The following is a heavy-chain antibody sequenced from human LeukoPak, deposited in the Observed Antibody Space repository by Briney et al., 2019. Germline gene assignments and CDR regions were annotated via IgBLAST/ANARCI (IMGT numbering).Heavy chain of an antibody. CDR3: ARGGGYSYGALYYYYYGMDV. CDR1: GGSFSGYY. Sequence: PSETLSLTCAVYGGSFSGYYWSWIRQPPGKGLEWIGEINHSGSTNYNLSLKSRVTISVDTSKNQFSLKLSSVTAADTAVYYCARGGGYSYGALYYYYYGMDVWGQGTTVTVSS. D-gene: IGHD5-18*01. V-gene: IGHV4-34*01. CDR2: INHSGST. J-gene: IGHJ6*02.